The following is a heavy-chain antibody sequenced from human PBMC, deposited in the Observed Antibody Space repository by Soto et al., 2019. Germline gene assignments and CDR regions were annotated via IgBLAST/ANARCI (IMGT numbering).Heavy chain of an antibody. CDR2: INHSGST. Sequence: PSETLSLTCAVYGGSFSGYYWSWIRQPPGKGLEWIGEINHSGSTNYNPSLKSRVTISVDKSKNQFSLKLSSVTAADTAVYYCASFFGAPNWFDPWGQGTLVTVSS. CDR3: ASFFGAPNWFDP. D-gene: IGHD3-3*01. CDR1: GGSFSGYY. J-gene: IGHJ5*02. V-gene: IGHV4-34*01.